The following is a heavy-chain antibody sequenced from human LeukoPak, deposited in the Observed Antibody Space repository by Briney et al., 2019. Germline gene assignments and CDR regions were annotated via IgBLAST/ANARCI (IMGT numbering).Heavy chain of an antibody. Sequence: GGSLRLSCAASGFTFSSYAMSWVRQAPGKGLEWVSAISGSGGSTYYADSVKGRFTISRDNSKNTLYLQMNSLRAEDTAVYYCATYSGAHHKTFDYWGQGTLVTVSS. J-gene: IGHJ4*02. D-gene: IGHD1-26*01. CDR3: ATYSGAHHKTFDY. CDR2: ISGSGGST. V-gene: IGHV3-23*01. CDR1: GFTFSSYA.